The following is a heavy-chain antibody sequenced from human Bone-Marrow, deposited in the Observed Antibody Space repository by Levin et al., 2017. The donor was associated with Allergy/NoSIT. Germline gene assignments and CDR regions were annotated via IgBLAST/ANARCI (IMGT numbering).Heavy chain of an antibody. CDR2: IWPDGSNK. V-gene: IGHV3-33*01. CDR1: GFTFSTYG. D-gene: IGHD1-26*01. J-gene: IGHJ4*02. CDR3: VRASGSYDY. Sequence: PGGSLRLSCAASGFTFSTYGFHWVRQAPGKGLEWVAVIWPDGSNKYYADSVKGRFTISRDDSKNTIYLHMNSLRAEDTAVYYCVRASGSYDYWGQGTLVTISS.